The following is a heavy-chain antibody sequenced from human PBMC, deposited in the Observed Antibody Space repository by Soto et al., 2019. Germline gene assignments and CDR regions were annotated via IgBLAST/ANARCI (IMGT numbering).Heavy chain of an antibody. D-gene: IGHD3-22*01. CDR1: GFTFRNYG. Sequence: PGGSLRLSFAASGFTFRNYGMNLVCQAPGKGLEWVSYIGLGSSTKYYADSVEGRFTISRDNAKNSLYLQMNSLRAEDTAVYYCARDQLYYNDISGRPLNAFDVWGQGTMVTVSS. V-gene: IGHV3-48*01. CDR2: IGLGSSTK. CDR3: ARDQLYYNDISGRPLNAFDV. J-gene: IGHJ3*01.